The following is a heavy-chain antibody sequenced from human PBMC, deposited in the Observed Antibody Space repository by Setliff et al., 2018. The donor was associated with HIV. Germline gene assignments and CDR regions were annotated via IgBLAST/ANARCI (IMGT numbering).Heavy chain of an antibody. Sequence: GESLKISCKGFGYSFTNYWIGWVRQMPGKGLEWMGIIYPADSDTTYNPSFQGQVTISADKSISTAYLQWSTLKASDTAMYYCARAVREKVFRFLEWPAYYDSWGQGTLVTVSS. CDR1: GYSFTNYW. D-gene: IGHD3-3*01. V-gene: IGHV5-51*01. J-gene: IGHJ4*02. CDR2: IYPADSDT. CDR3: ARAVREKVFRFLEWPAYYDS.